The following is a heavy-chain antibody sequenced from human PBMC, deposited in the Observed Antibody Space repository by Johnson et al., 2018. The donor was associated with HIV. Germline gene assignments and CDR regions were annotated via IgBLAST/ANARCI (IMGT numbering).Heavy chain of an antibody. D-gene: IGHD3-22*01. CDR3: TTDLGYYDSSGDAFDI. V-gene: IGHV3-15*01. Sequence: VQLVESGGGLVQPGRSLRLFCAASGFTFSNAWMSWVRQAPGKGLEWVGRIKSKTDGGTTDYAAPVKGRFTISRDDSKNTLYLQMNSLKTEDTAVYYCTTDLGYYDSSGDAFDIWGQGTMVTVSS. CDR2: IKSKTDGGTT. J-gene: IGHJ3*02. CDR1: GFTFSNAW.